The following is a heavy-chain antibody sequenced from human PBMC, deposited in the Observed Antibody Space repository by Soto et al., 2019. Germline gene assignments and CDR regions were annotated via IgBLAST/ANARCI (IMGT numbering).Heavy chain of an antibody. CDR2: IYHSGST. CDR3: ARDYMVRGVMRWFDP. CDR1: GGPISSSNW. D-gene: IGHD3-10*01. J-gene: IGHJ5*02. Sequence: SETLSLTCAVSGGPISSSNWRRWVRQPPGKGLEWIGEIYHSGSTNYNPSLKSRVTISVDKSKNQFSLKLSSVTAADTAVYYCARDYMVRGVMRWFDPWGQGTLVTVS. V-gene: IGHV4-4*02.